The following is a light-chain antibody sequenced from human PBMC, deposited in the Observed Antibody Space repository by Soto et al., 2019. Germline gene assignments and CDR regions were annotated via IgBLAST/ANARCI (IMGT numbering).Light chain of an antibody. CDR3: QSYDSSLSAL. V-gene: IGLV1-40*01. CDR2: GNS. J-gene: IGLJ3*02. CDR1: SSNIGAGYD. Sequence: QSVVTQPPSVSGAPGQRVTISCTGSSSNIGAGYDVHWYQQLPGTAPKLLIYGNSNRPSGVPDRFSGSKSGTSASLAITGLQAEDGADYYCQSYDSSLSALFGGGTKVTVL.